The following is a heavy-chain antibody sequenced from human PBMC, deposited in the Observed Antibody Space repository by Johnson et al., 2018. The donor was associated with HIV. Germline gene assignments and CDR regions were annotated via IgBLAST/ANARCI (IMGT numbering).Heavy chain of an antibody. D-gene: IGHD6-19*01. CDR3: AKDRQWGPRDAFDI. CDR1: DFTFSSYA. J-gene: IGHJ3*02. V-gene: IGHV3-30-3*01. CDR2: ISYDGSNK. Sequence: QVQLVESGGGLVQPGRSPRLSCAASDFTFSSYAMHWVRQAPGKGLEWVAVISYDGSNKYYADSVKGRFTISTDNAKNSLYLQMHSLRAEDTAVYYCAKDRQWGPRDAFDIWGQGTMVTVSS.